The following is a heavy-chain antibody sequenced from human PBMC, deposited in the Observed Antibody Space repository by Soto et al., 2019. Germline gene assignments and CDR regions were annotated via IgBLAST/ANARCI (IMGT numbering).Heavy chain of an antibody. D-gene: IGHD2-8*01. CDR1: GDSVTNYF. J-gene: IGHJ4*02. Sequence: SETLSLTCTVSGDSVTNYFWRWMRQPPGKGLEWIGHIYHGGRTNYSPSLRSRVTMSLDSSKNQFSLNLSSVTAADTAVYFCARDPGYCTNGVCPIFDFWGQGLLVTVSS. CDR3: ARDPGYCTNGVCPIFDF. CDR2: IYHGGRT. V-gene: IGHV4-59*02.